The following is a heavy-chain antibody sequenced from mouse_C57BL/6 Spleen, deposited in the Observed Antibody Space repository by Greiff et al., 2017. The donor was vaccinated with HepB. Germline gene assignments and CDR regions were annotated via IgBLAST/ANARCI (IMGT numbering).Heavy chain of an antibody. CDR3: AKEGDYDYSDY. Sequence: QVQLQQSGAELVRPGTSVKVSCKASGYAFTNYLLEWVKQRPGQGLEWIGVINPGSGGTYYNEKFKGKATLTADKSSSTAYMQLNSLTSEDSVVYFCAKEGDYDYSDYWGQGTTLTVSS. CDR2: INPGSGGT. J-gene: IGHJ2*01. CDR1: GYAFTNYL. V-gene: IGHV1-54*01. D-gene: IGHD2-4*01.